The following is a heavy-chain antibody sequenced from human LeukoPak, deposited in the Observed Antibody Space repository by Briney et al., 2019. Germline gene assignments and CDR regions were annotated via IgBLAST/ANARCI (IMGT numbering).Heavy chain of an antibody. D-gene: IGHD3-10*01. V-gene: IGHV1-69*04. CDR2: IIPILGIA. CDR1: GGTFSSYA. CDR3: ARSIRGSGRYSLDTGDY. J-gene: IGHJ4*02. Sequence: SVKVFCKASGGTFSSYAISWVRQAPGQGLEWMGRIIPILGIANYAQKFQGRVTITADKSTSTAYMELSSLRSEDTAVYYCARSIRGSGRYSLDTGDYWGQGTLVTVSS.